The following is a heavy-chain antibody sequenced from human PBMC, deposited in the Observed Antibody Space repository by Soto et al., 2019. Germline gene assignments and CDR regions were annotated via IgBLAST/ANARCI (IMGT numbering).Heavy chain of an antibody. Sequence: SETLSLTCTVSGGSISSGGYYWSWFRQHPGKGLEWIGYIYYSGSTYYNPSLKSRVTISVDTSKNQFSLKLSSVTAADTAVHYCASGGKCSGASCYNLLLGYWGQGTLVTVSS. CDR3: ASGGKCSGASCYNLLLGY. J-gene: IGHJ4*02. CDR2: IYYSGST. CDR1: GGSISSGGYY. V-gene: IGHV4-31*03. D-gene: IGHD2-15*01.